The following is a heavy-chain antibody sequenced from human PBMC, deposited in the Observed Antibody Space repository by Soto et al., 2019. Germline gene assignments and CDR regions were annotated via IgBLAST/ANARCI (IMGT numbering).Heavy chain of an antibody. V-gene: IGHV3-23*01. CDR3: AKGAEFSLYFFDF. CDR2: ISGNGGTT. D-gene: IGHD3-16*02. J-gene: IGHJ4*02. CDR1: GITFSSYA. Sequence: PGGPLRLSCAASGITFSSYAMSWVRQAPGKGLECVSSISGNGGTTYYADSVKGRFTISRDNAKNTLYLQMNSLRAEDTAAYYCAKGAEFSLYFFDFWGQGAQVTVSS.